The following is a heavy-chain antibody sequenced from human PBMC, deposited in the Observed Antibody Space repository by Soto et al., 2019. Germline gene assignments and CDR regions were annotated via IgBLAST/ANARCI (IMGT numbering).Heavy chain of an antibody. D-gene: IGHD2-2*01. Sequence: VSCKASGFTFTSSAVQWVRQARGQRLEWIGWIVVGSGNTNYAQKFQERVTITRDMSTSTAYMELSSLRSEDTAVYYCAGLGYCSSTSCYVEGSYGMDVWGQGTTVTVSS. CDR3: AGLGYCSSTSCYVEGSYGMDV. CDR1: GFTFTSSA. CDR2: IVVGSGNT. J-gene: IGHJ6*02. V-gene: IGHV1-58*01.